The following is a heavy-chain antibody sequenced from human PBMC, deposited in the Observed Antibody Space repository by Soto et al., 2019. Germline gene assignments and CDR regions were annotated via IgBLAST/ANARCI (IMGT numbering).Heavy chain of an antibody. J-gene: IGHJ4*02. Sequence: QVQLVQSGAELKKPGASVKVSCKASGYTFSSYGISWVRQAPGKVLEWMGWISAYNGNTNYAQKLRGRVTMTTDTSTSTDYMELRSLRSEDTAVYYSATKRGDLSTYDYWGQGTLVTVSS. CDR2: ISAYNGNT. D-gene: IGHD3-16*01. V-gene: IGHV1-18*04. CDR1: GYTFSSYG. CDR3: ATKRGDLSTYDY.